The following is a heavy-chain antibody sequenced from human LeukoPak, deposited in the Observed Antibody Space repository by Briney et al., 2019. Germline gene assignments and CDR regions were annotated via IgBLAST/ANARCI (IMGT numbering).Heavy chain of an antibody. CDR3: AKEGSAGSIGAFDI. J-gene: IGHJ3*02. CDR1: GFTFSSYG. CDR2: VTDSDST. V-gene: IGHV3-23*01. D-gene: IGHD2-2*01. Sequence: GGSLRLSCAASGFTFSSYGMHWVRQAPGKGLEWVSVVTDSDSTYYEVSVKGRFTISRDNSKNTLFLQMNSLRAEDTAVYYCAKEGSAGSIGAFDIWGQGARVTVSS.